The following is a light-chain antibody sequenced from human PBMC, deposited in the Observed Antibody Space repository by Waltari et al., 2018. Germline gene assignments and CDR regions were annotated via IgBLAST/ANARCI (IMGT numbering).Light chain of an antibody. V-gene: IGKV3-20*01. CDR3: QQYGSSLWT. J-gene: IGKJ1*01. CDR1: QSASSSY. Sequence: EIVVTQSPGTRSLSPRACATLSCRASQSASSSYLAWYPQKPGQAPRLLIYGASSRATGIPDRFSGSGSGTDFTLTISRREPEDFAVYYCQQYGSSLWTFGQGTKVEIK. CDR2: GAS.